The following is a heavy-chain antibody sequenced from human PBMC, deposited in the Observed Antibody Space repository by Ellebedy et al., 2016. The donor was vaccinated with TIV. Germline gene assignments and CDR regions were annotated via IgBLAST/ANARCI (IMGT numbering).Heavy chain of an antibody. V-gene: IGHV4-4*07. D-gene: IGHD3-22*01. CDR3: ARAPAYYYDSSGYDDAFDI. CDR2: IYTSGST. Sequence: MPSETLSLTCTVPGGSISSYYWSWIRQPAGKGLDWIGCIYTSGSTNSNPSLKSRVTMSVDTSKNQFSLKLSSVTAADTAVYYCARAPAYYYDSSGYDDAFDIWGQGTMVTVSS. J-gene: IGHJ3*02. CDR1: GGSISSYY.